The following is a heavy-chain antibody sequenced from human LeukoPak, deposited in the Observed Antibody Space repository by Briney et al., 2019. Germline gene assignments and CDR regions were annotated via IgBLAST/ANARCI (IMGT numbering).Heavy chain of an antibody. D-gene: IGHD2-8*01. V-gene: IGHV3-30*02. CDR1: GFTFSSYG. Sequence: GRSLTLSCAAYGFTFSSYGMHWVRQAPAKGLEWVAFIRYDGSNKYYADSVKGRFTISRDNSKNTLYLQMNSLRAEDTAVYYCAKGGKSGCTNGVCSLGYWGQGTLVTVSS. CDR2: IRYDGSNK. J-gene: IGHJ4*02. CDR3: AKGGKSGCTNGVCSLGY.